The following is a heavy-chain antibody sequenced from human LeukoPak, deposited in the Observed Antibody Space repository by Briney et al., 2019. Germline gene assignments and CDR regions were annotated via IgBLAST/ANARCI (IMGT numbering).Heavy chain of an antibody. V-gene: IGHV6-1*01. CDR1: GDSVSSNSAA. Sequence: SQTLSLTCAISGDSVSSNSAAWNWIRQSPSIGLQWLGRTYYRSKWYNDYAVSVKSRITINPDTSKNQFSLQLNSVTPDDTAVYYCAREGSAGTGWDFEYWGQGTLVTVSS. J-gene: IGHJ4*02. CDR2: TYYRSKWYN. D-gene: IGHD6-19*01. CDR3: AREGSAGTGWDFEY.